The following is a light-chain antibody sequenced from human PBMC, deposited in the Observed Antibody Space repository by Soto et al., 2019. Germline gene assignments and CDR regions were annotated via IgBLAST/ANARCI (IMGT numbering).Light chain of an antibody. Sequence: QSVLTQPPSVSGSPGQSVTISCTGISSDIGSYNRVSWYQQPPGTAPKLMIYEVNNRPSGVPDRFSGSTSGNTASLTISGLQAEDEADYYCSSYTSSSTLNYVFGTGTKVTVL. CDR2: EVN. CDR3: SSYTSSSTLNYV. CDR1: SSDIGSYNR. J-gene: IGLJ1*01. V-gene: IGLV2-18*02.